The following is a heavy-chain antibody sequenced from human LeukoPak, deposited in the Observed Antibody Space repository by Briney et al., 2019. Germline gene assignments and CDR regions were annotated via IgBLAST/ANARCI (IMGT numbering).Heavy chain of an antibody. CDR1: VFTFDDYG. D-gene: IGHD6-13*01. V-gene: IGHV3-20*01. J-gene: IGHJ3*02. CDR3: ARVRAGYSSCCDAFDI. Sequence: PGGSLRLSCAASVFTFDDYGMSWVRQAPGKGLEWVSGINWNGGSTGYADSVKGRFTISRDNAKNSLYLQMNSLRAEDTALYHCARVRAGYSSCCDAFDIWGQGTMVTVSS. CDR2: INWNGGST.